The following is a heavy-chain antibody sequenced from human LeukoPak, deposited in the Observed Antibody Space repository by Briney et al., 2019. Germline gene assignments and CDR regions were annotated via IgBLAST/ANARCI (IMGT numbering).Heavy chain of an antibody. CDR2: INYDGSQK. D-gene: IGHD2-21*02. Sequence: GGSLRLSCAASGFTFSSYAMSWVRQAPGKGLEWLANINYDGSQKYHVDSVKGRFTISRDNAKNSLYLQMNSLRVEDTAVYYCGKSEVTIPDSHWGQGTPVTVSS. V-gene: IGHV3-7*01. CDR3: GKSEVTIPDSH. CDR1: GFTFSSYA. J-gene: IGHJ4*01.